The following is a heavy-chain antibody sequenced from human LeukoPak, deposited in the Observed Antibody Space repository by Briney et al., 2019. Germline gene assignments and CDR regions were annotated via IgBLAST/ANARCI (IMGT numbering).Heavy chain of an antibody. V-gene: IGHV4-39*01. D-gene: IGHD6-13*01. Sequence: SETLSLTCTVSGGSISSSSYYWGWIRQPPGKGLEWIGSIYYSGSTYYNPSLKSRVTISVDTSKNQFPLKLSSVTAADTAVYYCATIPGYSSSWLIIWGQGTRVTVSS. CDR1: GGSISSSSYY. CDR2: IYYSGST. J-gene: IGHJ4*02. CDR3: ATIPGYSSSWLII.